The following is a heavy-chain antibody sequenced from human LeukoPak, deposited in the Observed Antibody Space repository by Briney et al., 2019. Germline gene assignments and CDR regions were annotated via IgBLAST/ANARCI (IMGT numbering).Heavy chain of an antibody. CDR2: ISGSGGST. CDR1: GFTFSRYA. D-gene: IGHD4-11*01. CDR3: VPRGSVMYDY. Sequence: GGSLRLSCATSGFTFSRYAMSWVRQAPGKGLEWVSVISGSGGSTYYADSAKGRFTISRDNSKNTVFLQMNSLRAEDTALYYRVPRGSVMYDYWGQGTLVTVSS. V-gene: IGHV3-23*01. J-gene: IGHJ4*02.